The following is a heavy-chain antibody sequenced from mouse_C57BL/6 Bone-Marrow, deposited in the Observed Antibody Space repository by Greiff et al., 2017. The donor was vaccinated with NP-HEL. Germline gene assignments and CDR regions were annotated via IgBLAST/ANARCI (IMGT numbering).Heavy chain of an antibody. CDR1: GFSLTSYG. V-gene: IGHV2-2*01. Sequence: VHLVESGPGLVQPSQSLSITCTVSGFSLTSYGVHWVRQSPGKGLEWLGVIWSGGSTDYNAAFISRLSISKDNSKSQVFFKMNSLQADDTAIYYCARPSITTVVNYAMDYWGQGTSVTVSS. J-gene: IGHJ4*01. CDR2: IWSGGST. D-gene: IGHD1-1*01. CDR3: ARPSITTVVNYAMDY.